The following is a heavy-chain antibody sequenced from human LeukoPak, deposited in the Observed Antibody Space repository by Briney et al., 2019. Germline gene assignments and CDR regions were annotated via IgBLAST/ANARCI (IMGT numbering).Heavy chain of an antibody. J-gene: IGHJ4*02. CDR1: GFTFSNAW. CDR3: TTDQLMMTTVDY. D-gene: IGHD4-17*01. CDR2: IKSKTDGGTT. V-gene: IGHV3-15*01. Sequence: PGGSLRLSCAASGFTFSNAWMSWVRQAPGKGLEWVGRIKSKTDGGTTDYAAHVKGRFTISRDDSKNTLYLQMNSLKTEDTAVYYCTTDQLMMTTVDYWGQGTLVTVSS.